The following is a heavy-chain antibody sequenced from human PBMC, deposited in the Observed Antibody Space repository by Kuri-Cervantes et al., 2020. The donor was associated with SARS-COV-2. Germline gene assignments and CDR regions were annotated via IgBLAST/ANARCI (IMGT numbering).Heavy chain of an antibody. CDR1: GGSISSYY. D-gene: IGHD2-2*01. J-gene: IGHJ6*03. Sequence: ESLKISCTVSGGSISSYYWSWIRQPPGKGLEWIGEINHSGNTNYNPSLKSRVTISVDMSKNQFSLKLSSVTAADTAVYYCARGPTIVVVPGRGYYYMDVWARGTTVTVSS. CDR3: ARGPTIVVVPGRGYYYMDV. CDR2: INHSGNT. V-gene: IGHV4-34*01.